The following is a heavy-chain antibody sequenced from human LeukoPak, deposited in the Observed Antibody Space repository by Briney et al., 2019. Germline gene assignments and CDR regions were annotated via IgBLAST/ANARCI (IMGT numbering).Heavy chain of an antibody. D-gene: IGHD6-19*01. V-gene: IGHV1-69*01. CDR3: ARAKRRSNWGIAVAGTFDY. Sequence: GSSVKVSCKASGGTFSSYAISWVGQAPGQGLEWMGGIIPIFGTANYAQKFQGRVTITADESTSTAYMELSSLRSEDTAVYYCARAKRRSNWGIAVAGTFDYWGQGTLVTVSS. CDR1: GGTFSSYA. J-gene: IGHJ4*02. CDR2: IIPIFGTA.